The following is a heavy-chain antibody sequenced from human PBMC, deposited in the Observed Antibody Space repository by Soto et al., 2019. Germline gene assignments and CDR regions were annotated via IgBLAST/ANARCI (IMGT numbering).Heavy chain of an antibody. CDR3: ARGGYCSGGSCYGFSDYIDY. Sequence: ASVKVSCKASGYTFTSYGISWVRQAPGQGLEWMGWISAYNGNTNYAQKLQGRVTMTTDTSTSTAYMELRSLRSDDTAVYYCARGGYCSGGSCYGFSDYIDYWGQGTLVTVSS. CDR2: ISAYNGNT. J-gene: IGHJ4*02. CDR1: GYTFTSYG. D-gene: IGHD2-15*01. V-gene: IGHV1-18*01.